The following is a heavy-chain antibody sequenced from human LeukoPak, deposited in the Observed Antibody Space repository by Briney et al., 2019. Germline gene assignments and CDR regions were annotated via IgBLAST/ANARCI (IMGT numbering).Heavy chain of an antibody. CDR2: ISYDGSNK. J-gene: IGHJ3*02. Sequence: PGGSLRLSCAASGFTFSSYGMHWVRQAPGKGLEWVAVISYDGSNKYYADSVKGRFTISRDNSKNTLYLQMNSLRAEDTAVYYCAKDLGGWIQLWIGALDIWGQGTMVTVSS. CDR1: GFTFSSYG. D-gene: IGHD5-18*01. V-gene: IGHV3-30*18. CDR3: AKDLGGWIQLWIGALDI.